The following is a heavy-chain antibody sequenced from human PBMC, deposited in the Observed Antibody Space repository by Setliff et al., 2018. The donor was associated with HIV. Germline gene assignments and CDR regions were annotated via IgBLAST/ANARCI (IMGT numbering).Heavy chain of an antibody. D-gene: IGHD3-10*01. CDR1: GGSVSNSDHY. CDR3: ARVPFGSGSYYFDF. J-gene: IGHJ4*02. Sequence: SETLSLTCTVSGGSVSNSDHYWSWIRQSPGNGLEWIGYIHYSGSTYYNPSLKSRATISVDTFKNQFFLTLTSVTAADTAVYFCARVPFGSGSYYFDFWGQGTLVTVSS. CDR2: IHYSGST. V-gene: IGHV4-30-4*01.